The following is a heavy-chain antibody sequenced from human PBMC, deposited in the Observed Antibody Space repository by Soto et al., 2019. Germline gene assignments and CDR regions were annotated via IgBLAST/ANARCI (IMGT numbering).Heavy chain of an antibody. D-gene: IGHD6-6*01. V-gene: IGHV1-46*03. CDR1: GYTFTSYY. J-gene: IGHJ6*03. CDR2: INPSGGST. CDR3: ARGSIAARVYYYTDV. Sequence: ASVKVSCKASGYTFTSYYMHWVRQAPGQGLEWMGIINPSGGSTSYAQKFQGRVTMTRDTSTSTVYMELSSLRSEDTAVYYCARGSIAARVYYYTDVWGKGTTVTVSS.